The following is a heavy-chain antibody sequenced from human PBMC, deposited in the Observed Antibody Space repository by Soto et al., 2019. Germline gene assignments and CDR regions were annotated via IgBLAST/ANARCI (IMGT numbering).Heavy chain of an antibody. D-gene: IGHD2-15*01. J-gene: IGHJ3*02. V-gene: IGHV2-70*11. Sequence: SGPTLVNPTQTLTLTCTFSGFSLSTSGMCVSWIRQPPGKALEWLARIDWDDDKYYSTSLKTRLTISKDTSKNQVVLTMTNMDPVDTATYYCARTRPRYCSGGSCPDAFDIWGQGTMVTLSS. CDR3: ARTRPRYCSGGSCPDAFDI. CDR1: GFSLSTSGMC. CDR2: IDWDDDK.